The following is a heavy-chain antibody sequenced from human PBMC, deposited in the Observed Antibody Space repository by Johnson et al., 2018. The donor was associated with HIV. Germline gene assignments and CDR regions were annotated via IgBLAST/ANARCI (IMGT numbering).Heavy chain of an antibody. V-gene: IGHV3-7*01. Sequence: QLVASGGGLVQPGGSLRLSCAASGFTFSSYWMSWVRQAPGKGLEWVPGKGLEWVANIKQDGGEKYYVDSVKGRFTISRENAKNSLYLQMNSLRAKDTGVYYWARWVDTTFDIWGQGKMVTVSS. CDR2: IKQDGGEK. D-gene: IGHD5-18*01. CDR1: GFTFSSYW. CDR3: ARWVDTTFDI. J-gene: IGHJ3*02.